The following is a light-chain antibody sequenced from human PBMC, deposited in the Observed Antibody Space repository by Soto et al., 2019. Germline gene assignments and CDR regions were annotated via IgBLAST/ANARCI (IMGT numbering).Light chain of an antibody. Sequence: DIQMTQSPSTLSASVGDRVTITCRASQSISSWLAWYQQKPGKAPKLLIYKASSLESGVPSRFSGSRSGTEFTLTISSLQPDYFASYYCQQYNSYLWTFGQGTKVEIK. CDR1: QSISSW. J-gene: IGKJ1*01. CDR3: QQYNSYLWT. V-gene: IGKV1-5*03. CDR2: KAS.